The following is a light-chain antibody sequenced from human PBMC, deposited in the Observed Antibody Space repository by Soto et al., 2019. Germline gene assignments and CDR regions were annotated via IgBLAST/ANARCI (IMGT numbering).Light chain of an antibody. V-gene: IGLV2-14*01. J-gene: IGLJ2*01. CDR3: SSYTSISTVV. CDR1: SSDVGGYNY. CDR2: NVN. Sequence: QSVLTQPASVSGSPGQSITISCIGTSSDVGGYNYVSWYQQHPDKAPKLVIYNVNNRPSGVSARFSGSKSGNTSSLIISGLQAEYEADYYCSSYTSISTVVFGGGTKLTVL.